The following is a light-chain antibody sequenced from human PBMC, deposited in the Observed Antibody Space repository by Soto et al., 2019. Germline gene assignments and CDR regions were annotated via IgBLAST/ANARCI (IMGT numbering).Light chain of an antibody. J-gene: IGLJ7*01. Sequence: QTVVTQEPSFSVSPGGTVTLTCGLSSGSVSTSYYPSWYQQAPGQAPRTLIFNTNTRSSGVPDRFSGSILGNKAALTITGAQADDESDYYCVLYMGSGIAVFGGGTHLTVL. CDR3: VLYMGSGIAV. V-gene: IGLV8-61*01. CDR2: NTN. CDR1: SGSVSTSYY.